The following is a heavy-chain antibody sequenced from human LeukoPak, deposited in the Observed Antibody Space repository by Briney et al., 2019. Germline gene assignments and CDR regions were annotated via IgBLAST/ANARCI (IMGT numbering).Heavy chain of an antibody. J-gene: IGHJ4*02. V-gene: IGHV1-24*01. CDR2: FDPEDGEA. CDR1: GYSLTDLS. D-gene: IGHD4-17*01. CDR3: AKSHGDYGLLDY. Sequence: ASVKVSCKVSGYSLTDLSLHWVRQAPGKGLEWMEGFDPEDGEAIYAQKFQGRVSMTEDTSKDTGYMELSTLTSEDTAVYYCAKSHGDYGLLDYWGQGTLVTVSS.